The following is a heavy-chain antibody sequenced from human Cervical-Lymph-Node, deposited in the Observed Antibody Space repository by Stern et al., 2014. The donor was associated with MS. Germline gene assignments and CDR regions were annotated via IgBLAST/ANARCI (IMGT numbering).Heavy chain of an antibody. CDR1: GFSFSDFY. CDR3: SRDSSGDY. Sequence: EVQLLESGGGLVQPGGSLRLSCAVSGFSFSDFYMDWVRQTPGKGLEWIGRSRTKAKSYTTDYAAYVKGRFIISKHDSKNSVFLQMNSQNTEDTAVYYCSRDSSGDYWGPGTLVTVSS. CDR2: SRTKAKSYTT. J-gene: IGHJ4*02. V-gene: IGHV3-72*01.